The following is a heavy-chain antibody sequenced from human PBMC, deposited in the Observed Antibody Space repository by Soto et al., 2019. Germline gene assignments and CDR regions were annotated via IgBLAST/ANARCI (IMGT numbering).Heavy chain of an antibody. CDR1: GFTFSTYA. D-gene: IGHD1-7*01. J-gene: IGHJ4*02. Sequence: VGSLRLSCAASGFTFSTYALSWVRQAPGKGLEWVSAISANGQGIYYADSVRGRFTISRDNSKNTIFLHMDSLRAEDTAVYYCAKDRNYPRDQFHYWGQGTLVTVSS. V-gene: IGHV3-23*01. CDR2: ISANGQGI. CDR3: AKDRNYPRDQFHY.